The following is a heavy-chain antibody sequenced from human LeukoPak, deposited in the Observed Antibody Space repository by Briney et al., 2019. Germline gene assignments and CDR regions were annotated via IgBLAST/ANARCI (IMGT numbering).Heavy chain of an antibody. CDR2: ISYDGSNK. CDR3: ARDVLLWFGELSGPDY. V-gene: IGHV3-30*19. D-gene: IGHD3-10*01. J-gene: IGHJ4*02. Sequence: GGSLRLSCAASGFTFSNYGMHWVRQAPGKGLEWVAVISYDGSNKYYADSVKGRFTISRDNSKNTLYLQMNSLRSDDTAVYYCARDVLLWFGELSGPDYWGQGTLVTVSS. CDR1: GFTFSNYG.